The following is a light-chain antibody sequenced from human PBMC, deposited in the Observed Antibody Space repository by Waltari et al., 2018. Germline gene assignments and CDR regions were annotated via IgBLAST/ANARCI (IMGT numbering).Light chain of an antibody. CDR1: ALPKQH. J-gene: IGLJ2*01. CDR3: QSADSRNTYVV. Sequence: SYELTQPPSASVSPGQTARITCPGDALPKQHAYWYQQKPGQAPVMVICKDSERPSGIPERFSGSSSGTTVMLTISAVQAEDEADYYCQSADSRNTYVVFGGGTKLTVL. CDR2: KDS. V-gene: IGLV3-25*03.